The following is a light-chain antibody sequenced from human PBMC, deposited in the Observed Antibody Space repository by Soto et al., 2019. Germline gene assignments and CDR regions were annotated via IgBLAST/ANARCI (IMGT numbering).Light chain of an antibody. CDR1: SSNIGTNY. J-gene: IGLJ3*02. Sequence: QSVLTQPHSASGTPGQRVTISCSGSSSNIGTNYVYWYQHLPGTAPKLLIYRNNQRPSGVPDRFSGSKSGTSASLAISGLRSEDEADYYCATWDANLSGLFGGGTKVTVL. CDR2: RNN. V-gene: IGLV1-47*01. CDR3: ATWDANLSGL.